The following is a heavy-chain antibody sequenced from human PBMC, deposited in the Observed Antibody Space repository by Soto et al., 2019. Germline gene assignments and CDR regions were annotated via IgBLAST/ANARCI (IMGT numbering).Heavy chain of an antibody. CDR1: DGNIRNLGYR. CDR2: IYYSGST. V-gene: IGHV4-39*01. D-gene: IGHD3-22*01. Sequence: TVSDGNIRNLGYRRIRKKKTPGKGLEWTGSIYYSGSTYYNPSLKSRVTISVDTSKNQCSLKLSSVTAADTAVYYCARPSYYYDSSGSTANFDYWGQGTLVTVSS. CDR3: ARPSYYYDSSGSTANFDY. J-gene: IGHJ4*02.